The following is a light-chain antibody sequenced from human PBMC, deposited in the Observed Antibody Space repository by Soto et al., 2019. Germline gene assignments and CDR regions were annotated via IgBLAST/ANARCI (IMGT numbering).Light chain of an antibody. V-gene: IGKV3-20*01. CDR2: GAS. CDR3: QQYGSSWT. Sequence: IVFTQSPGTLSLSPGERATLSCRASQSVSSSYLAWYQQKPGQAPRLLIYGASSRATGIPDRFSGSGSGTDFTLTISRLEPEDFAVYYCQQYGSSWTFGQGTKVDI. J-gene: IGKJ1*01. CDR1: QSVSSSY.